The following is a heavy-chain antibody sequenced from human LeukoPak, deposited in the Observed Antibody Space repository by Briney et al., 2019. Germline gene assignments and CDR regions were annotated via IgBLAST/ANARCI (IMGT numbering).Heavy chain of an antibody. J-gene: IGHJ4*02. D-gene: IGHD3-16*01. CDR1: GSIFTDYW. CDR3: ARRAELGMRYFDS. Sequence: GESLQISCQTSGSIFTDYWIGWVRPLPGKGLEWMAIIYCDGSKTIYSPSFQTQVTISVDKSTNTAYLQWTSLRASDTAIYFCARRAELGMRYFDSWGQGALVTVSS. CDR2: IYCDGSKT. V-gene: IGHV5-51*01.